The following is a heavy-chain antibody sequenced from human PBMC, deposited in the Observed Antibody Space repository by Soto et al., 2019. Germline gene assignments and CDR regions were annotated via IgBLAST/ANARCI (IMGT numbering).Heavy chain of an antibody. Sequence: QVQLVESGGGVVQPGRSLRLSCAASGFTFSNYGMHWVRQAPGKGLAWVAVIWHDGNNKYYADSVKGRFTISRDNSKNTLYLQMNSLRAEDTAVYYCARDEWGSGSLDYWGQGTLVTVSS. D-gene: IGHD3-10*01. V-gene: IGHV3-33*01. CDR3: ARDEWGSGSLDY. CDR1: GFTFSNYG. CDR2: IWHDGNNK. J-gene: IGHJ4*02.